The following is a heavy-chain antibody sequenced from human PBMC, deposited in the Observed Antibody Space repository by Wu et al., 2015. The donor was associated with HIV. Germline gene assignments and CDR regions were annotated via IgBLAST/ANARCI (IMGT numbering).Heavy chain of an antibody. Sequence: QVQLVQSGAEVKKPGSSVKVSCKASGGTFSSYAISWVRQAPGQGLEWMGGIIPIFGTANYAQKFQGRVTITVDESTSTAYMELSSLRSEDTAVYYCARDRHYYGSGSYYGMDYWGQGTLVTVSS. CDR2: IIPIFGTA. CDR1: GGTFSSYA. V-gene: IGHV1-69*12. J-gene: IGHJ4*02. CDR3: ARDRHYYGSGSYYGMDY. D-gene: IGHD3-10*01.